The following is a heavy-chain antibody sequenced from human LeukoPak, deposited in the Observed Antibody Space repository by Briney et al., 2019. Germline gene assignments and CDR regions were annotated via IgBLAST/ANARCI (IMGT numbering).Heavy chain of an antibody. CDR1: GGSFSGYY. Sequence: PSETLSLTCAVYGGSFSGYYWSWIRQPPGKGLEWIGEINHSGSTNYNPSLKSRVTISVDTSKNQFSLKLSSVTAADTAVYYCARNRTTMGYYFDYWGQGTLVTVSS. V-gene: IGHV4-34*01. CDR3: ARNRTTMGYYFDY. CDR2: INHSGST. J-gene: IGHJ4*02. D-gene: IGHD3-10*01.